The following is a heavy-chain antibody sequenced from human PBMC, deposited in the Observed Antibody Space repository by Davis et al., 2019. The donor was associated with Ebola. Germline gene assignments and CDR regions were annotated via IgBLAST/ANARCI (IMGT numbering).Heavy chain of an antibody. V-gene: IGHV3-30*03. CDR2: ISPDGSDK. Sequence: GESLKISCAASGISFSNYGMFWVRQAPGKVMEWVAVISPDGSDKNYADSGKGRFTISRDNSKNTLYLQMNSLRAEDTAVYYCARKTYFDYWGQGTLVTVSS. CDR1: GISFSNYG. J-gene: IGHJ4*02. CDR3: ARKTYFDY.